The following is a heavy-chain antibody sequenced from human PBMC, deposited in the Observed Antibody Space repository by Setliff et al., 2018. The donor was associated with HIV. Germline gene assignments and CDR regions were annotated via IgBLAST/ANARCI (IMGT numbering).Heavy chain of an antibody. Sequence: SETLSLTCTVSDYSISSGYFWGWIRQPPGKGLEWIGTIYHSGRTYYNPSLETRATISVDTSKNQFSLRLTSVTAADTAVEYCATPVTSRGYYYMDVWGKGTTVTVSS. CDR3: ATPVTSRGYYYMDV. CDR2: IYHSGRT. J-gene: IGHJ6*03. CDR1: DYSISSGYF. D-gene: IGHD4-17*01. V-gene: IGHV4-38-2*02.